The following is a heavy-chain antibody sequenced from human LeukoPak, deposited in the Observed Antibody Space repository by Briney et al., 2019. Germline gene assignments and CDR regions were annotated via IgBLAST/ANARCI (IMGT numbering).Heavy chain of an antibody. CDR1: GGSFSGYY. D-gene: IGHD3-9*01. CDR3: ARSSRVLRYFDY. V-gene: IGHV4-34*01. J-gene: IGHJ4*02. Sequence: PSETLSLTCAVYGGSFSGYYWSWIRQPPGKGLEWIGEINHSGSTNYNPSLKSRVAISVDTSKNQFSLNLSSVTAADTAVYYCARSSRVLRYFDYWGQGTLVTVSS. CDR2: INHSGST.